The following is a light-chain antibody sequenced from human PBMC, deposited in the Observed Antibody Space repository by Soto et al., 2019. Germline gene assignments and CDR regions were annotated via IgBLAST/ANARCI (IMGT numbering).Light chain of an antibody. J-gene: IGKJ5*01. CDR2: GAS. CDR1: QSVSSSQ. Sequence: EIVLTQSPVTLSFSLVGRGTLSCRASQSVSSSQLAWYQQKPGQAPRLLMYGASSRATGIPDRLSGSGSGTDFTLTISRLEPEDFAVYYCQQYGSSPINCGQGTRREIK. V-gene: IGKV3-20*01. CDR3: QQYGSSPIN.